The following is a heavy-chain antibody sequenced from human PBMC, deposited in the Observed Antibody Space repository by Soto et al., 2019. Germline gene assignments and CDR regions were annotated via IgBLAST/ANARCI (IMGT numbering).Heavy chain of an antibody. CDR2: IRAYNGNT. Sequence: ASVKVSCKASGSTFTSYGISWVRQAPGHGLERVGWIRAYNGNTTYAQKLQGRVTMTTDTSTSTAYMELRSLRSDDTAVYYCARDGLRITMVRGVIRFDYWGQGTLVTVSS. J-gene: IGHJ4*02. D-gene: IGHD3-10*01. CDR1: GSTFTSYG. V-gene: IGHV1-18*01. CDR3: ARDGLRITMVRGVIRFDY.